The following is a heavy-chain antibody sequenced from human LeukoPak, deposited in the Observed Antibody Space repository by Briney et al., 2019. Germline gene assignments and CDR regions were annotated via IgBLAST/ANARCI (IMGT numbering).Heavy chain of an antibody. CDR2: INPSGGGT. Sequence: GASVKVSCKASGYTFSSYYMHWVRQAPGQGLEWMGIINPSGGGTSYAHKFQGRVTMTRDTSTSTVYMELSNLRPEDTAVYYCARADSGGDSSGYKWFDPWGQGTLVTVSS. D-gene: IGHD3-22*01. J-gene: IGHJ5*02. CDR3: ARADSGGDSSGYKWFDP. CDR1: GYTFSSYY. V-gene: IGHV1-46*01.